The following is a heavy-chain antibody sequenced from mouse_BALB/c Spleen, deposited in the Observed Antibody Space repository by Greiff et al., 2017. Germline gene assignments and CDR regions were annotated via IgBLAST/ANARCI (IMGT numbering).Heavy chain of an antibody. J-gene: IGHJ2*01. V-gene: IGHV5-17*02. D-gene: IGHD1-2*01. CDR2: ISSGSSTN. CDR3: ARIPYYGYNSFDY. CDR1: GFTFSSVG. Sequence: EVLLVESGGGLVQPGGSRKLSCAASGFTFSSVGMYWVRQAPEKGLEWVAYISSGSSTNYYADTVKGRFTISSDNPKNPLFLQMTSLRSEDTAMYSCARIPYYGYNSFDYWGQGTTLTVSA.